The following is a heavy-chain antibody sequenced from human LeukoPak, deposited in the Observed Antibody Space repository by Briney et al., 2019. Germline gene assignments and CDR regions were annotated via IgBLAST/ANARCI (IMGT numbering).Heavy chain of an antibody. V-gene: IGHV1-69*13. CDR1: GGTFSSYA. J-gene: IGHJ5*02. CDR2: IIPIFGTA. CDR3: ARDWDGYDILTGYYVRWFDP. Sequence: SVKVSCKASGGTFSSYAISWVQQAPGQGLEWMGGIIPIFGTANYAQKFQGRVTITADESTSTAYMELSSLRSEDTAVYYCARDWDGYDILTGYYVRWFDPWGQGTLVTVSS. D-gene: IGHD3-9*01.